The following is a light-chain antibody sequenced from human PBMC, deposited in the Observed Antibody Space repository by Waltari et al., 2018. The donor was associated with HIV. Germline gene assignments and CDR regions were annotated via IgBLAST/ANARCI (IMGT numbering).Light chain of an antibody. J-gene: IGLJ2*01. CDR1: SSDVGRYDH. V-gene: IGLV2-8*01. Sequence: QSALTQPPSASGSLGQSVTISCTGSSSDVGRYDHVSWYQQHPGKAPNPLIFEVNKRPSGVPARFSGSKSGNTASLTVSGLQAEDEAEYSCSSYAGINPVIFGGGTTLTVL. CDR3: SSYAGINPVI. CDR2: EVN.